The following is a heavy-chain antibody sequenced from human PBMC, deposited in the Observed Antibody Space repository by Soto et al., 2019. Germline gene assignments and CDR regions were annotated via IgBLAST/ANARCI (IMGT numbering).Heavy chain of an antibody. CDR3: AKGAPYRHEEGYFDY. CDR2: ISGSGGGT. J-gene: IGHJ4*02. CDR1: GFTFRSYA. V-gene: IGHV3-23*01. Sequence: PGGSLRLSCAASGFTFRSYAMSWVRQAPGKGLEWVSLISGSGGGTYYADSVKGRFTISRDNAKNTLYLQMNSLRAEDTAVYYCAKGAPYRHEEGYFDYWGQGTLVTVS.